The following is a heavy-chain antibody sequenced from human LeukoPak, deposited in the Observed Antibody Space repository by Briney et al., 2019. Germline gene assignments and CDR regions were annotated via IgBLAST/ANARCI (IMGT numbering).Heavy chain of an antibody. CDR2: INPNSGGT. CDR3: ARDAGTGDWYYFDY. D-gene: IGHD7-27*01. V-gene: IGHV1-2*02. CDR1: GYTFTGYY. J-gene: IGHJ4*02. Sequence: ASVKVSCKASGYTFTGYYMHWVRQAPGQGLEWMGWINPNSGGTNYAQEFQGRVTMTRDTSISTAYMELSRLRSDDTAVYYCARDAGTGDWYYFDYWGQGTLVTVSS.